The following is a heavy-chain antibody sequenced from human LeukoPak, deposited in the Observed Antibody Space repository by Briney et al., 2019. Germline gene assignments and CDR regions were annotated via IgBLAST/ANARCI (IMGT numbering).Heavy chain of an antibody. V-gene: IGHV4-4*07. CDR1: GGSISSYY. CDR3: ARESYRGGSRSYYFDY. CDR2: IYTSGST. D-gene: IGHD1-26*01. J-gene: IGHJ4*02. Sequence: SETLSLTCTVSGGSISSYYWSWIRQPAGKGLEWIGRIYTSGSTNYNPSLKSRVTMSVDTSKNQFSLKLSSVTAADTAVYYCARESYRGGSRSYYFDYWGKETRFPVPS.